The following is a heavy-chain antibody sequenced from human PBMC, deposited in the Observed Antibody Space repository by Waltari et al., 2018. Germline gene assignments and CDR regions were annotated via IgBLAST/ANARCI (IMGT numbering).Heavy chain of an antibody. J-gene: IGHJ4*02. CDR1: GFTFSSYG. CDR2: IWYDGSNK. V-gene: IGHV3-33*01. D-gene: IGHD1-1*01. Sequence: QVQLVESGGGVVQPGRSLRLSCAASGFTFSSYGMHWARQAPGKGLEWVAVIWYDGSNKYYADSVKGRFTISRDNSKNTLYLQMNSLRAEDTAVYYCARIQPGGPFDYWGQGTLVTVSS. CDR3: ARIQPGGPFDY.